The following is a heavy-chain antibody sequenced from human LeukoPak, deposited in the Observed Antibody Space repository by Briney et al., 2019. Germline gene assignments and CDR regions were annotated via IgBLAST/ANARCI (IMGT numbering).Heavy chain of an antibody. V-gene: IGHV3-30*18. Sequence: PGGSLRLSCAASGFTFSSYEMNWVRQAPGKGLEWVAVISYDGSNKYYADSVKGRFTISRDNSKNTLYLQMNSLRAEDTAVYYCAKSGGPDYYYYYMDVWGKGTTVTVSS. J-gene: IGHJ6*03. CDR3: AKSGGPDYYYYYMDV. CDR1: GFTFSSYE. CDR2: ISYDGSNK. D-gene: IGHD1-26*01.